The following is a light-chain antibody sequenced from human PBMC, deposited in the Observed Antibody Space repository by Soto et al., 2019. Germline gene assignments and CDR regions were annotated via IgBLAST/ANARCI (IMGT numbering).Light chain of an antibody. CDR2: KAS. CDR1: QSINNR. CDR3: QQYNTYPWT. Sequence: DIQMTQSPSTLSASVGDRVTITCRASQSINNRLVWYQQKPGIAPILLIYKASSLQSGVPSRFSGSGSGTEFNFTISSLQPADFATYYCQQYNTYPWTFGHGIKVEI. J-gene: IGKJ1*01. V-gene: IGKV1-5*03.